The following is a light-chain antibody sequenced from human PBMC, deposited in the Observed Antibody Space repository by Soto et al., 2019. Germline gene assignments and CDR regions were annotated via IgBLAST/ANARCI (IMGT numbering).Light chain of an antibody. CDR3: QQYNSYPMYT. CDR1: QSTSSW. CDR2: DAS. Sequence: DIQMTQSPSTLSASVGDRATITCRASQSTSSWLAWYQQKPGKAPKLLIYDASSLESGAPSRFSGSGSGTEFTPTISSLQPDDFATYYCQQYNSYPMYTFGQGTKLEIK. V-gene: IGKV1-5*01. J-gene: IGKJ2*01.